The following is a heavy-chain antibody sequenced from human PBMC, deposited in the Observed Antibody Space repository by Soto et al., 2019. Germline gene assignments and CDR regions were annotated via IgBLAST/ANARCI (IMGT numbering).Heavy chain of an antibody. V-gene: IGHV1-69*01. CDR1: GGTFSSYA. Sequence: QVQLVQSGAEVKKPGSSVKVSCKASGGTFSSYAISWVRQAPGQGLEWMGGIIPIVGTANYAQKFQGRVTITADESTSTAYMELSSLRSEDTAVYYCARDVLRVRGVDYGMDGWGQGTTVTVSS. J-gene: IGHJ6*02. CDR3: ARDVLRVRGVDYGMDG. D-gene: IGHD3-10*01. CDR2: IIPIVGTA.